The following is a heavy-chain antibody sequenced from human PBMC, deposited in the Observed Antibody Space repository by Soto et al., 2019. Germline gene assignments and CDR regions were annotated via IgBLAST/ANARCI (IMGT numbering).Heavy chain of an antibody. CDR3: AKDLETTVFNFAY. J-gene: IGHJ4*02. Sequence: DVQLLESGGALVQPGGSLRLSCAASGFAFNIYAMSWVRQAPGKGLEWVATIMSNGEGTYYPDSMKGRFTISRDNSKNMVYLQMNSLRAEDTAIYYCAKDLETTVFNFAYWGQGTLVTVSS. D-gene: IGHD3-3*01. V-gene: IGHV3-23*01. CDR1: GFAFNIYA. CDR2: IMSNGEGT.